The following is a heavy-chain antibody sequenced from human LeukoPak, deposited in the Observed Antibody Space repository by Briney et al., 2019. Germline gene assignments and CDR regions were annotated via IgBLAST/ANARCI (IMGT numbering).Heavy chain of an antibody. CDR2: FFYTGSS. V-gene: IGHV4-59*01. Sequence: PSETLSLTCIVSGGSIINTYWSCIRQAPGKGLEWIGYFFYTGSSTYNPSLKSRVTISLDTSKNHISLKLTSVTAADTAVYYCARRAESSSSWYVPVYWGQGTLVTVS. CDR3: ARRAESSSSWYVPVY. CDR1: GGSIINTY. D-gene: IGHD6-13*01. J-gene: IGHJ4*02.